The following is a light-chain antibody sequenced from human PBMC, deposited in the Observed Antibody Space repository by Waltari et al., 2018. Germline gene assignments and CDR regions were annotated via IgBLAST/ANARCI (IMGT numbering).Light chain of an antibody. V-gene: IGKV3-20*01. Sequence: GRACQGVGGSVVWYQQRPGQAPRLLIYDISRRATGIPDRCSGSGYGTDFSLTISRLEPEDFAVDYCQKYERLPATCGQGTTVEIK. CDR3: QKYERLPAT. CDR2: DIS. J-gene: IGKJ1*01. CDR1: QGVGGS.